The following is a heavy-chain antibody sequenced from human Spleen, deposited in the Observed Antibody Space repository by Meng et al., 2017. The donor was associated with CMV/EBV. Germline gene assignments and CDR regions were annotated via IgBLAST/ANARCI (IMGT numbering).Heavy chain of an antibody. V-gene: IGHV3-7*01. J-gene: IGHJ4*02. D-gene: IGHD3-10*01. CDR2: IKQDGSEK. CDR1: GFTFGDYA. CDR3: ASNNYYGSGSPFDY. Sequence: GESLKISCTASGFTFGDYAMSWVRQAPGKGLEWVANIKQDGSEKYYVDSVKGRFTISRDNAKNSLYLQMNSLRAEDTAVYYCASNNYYGSGSPFDYWGQGTLVTVSS.